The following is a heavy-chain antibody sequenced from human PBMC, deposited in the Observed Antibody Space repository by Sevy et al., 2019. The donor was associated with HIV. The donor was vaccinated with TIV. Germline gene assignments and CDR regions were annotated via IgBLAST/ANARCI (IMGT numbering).Heavy chain of an antibody. CDR3: ASLERYYYGSGSYYAFDI. V-gene: IGHV3-48*01. CDR1: GFTFSSYS. J-gene: IGHJ3*02. D-gene: IGHD3-10*01. Sequence: GGSLRLSCAASGFTFSSYSMNWVRQAPWKGRERVSYSSSSTTIYYADSVKGRFTISRDNAKNSLSLQMNSLRAEDTAVYYCASLERYYYGSGSYYAFDIWGQGTMVTVSS. CDR2: SSSSTTI.